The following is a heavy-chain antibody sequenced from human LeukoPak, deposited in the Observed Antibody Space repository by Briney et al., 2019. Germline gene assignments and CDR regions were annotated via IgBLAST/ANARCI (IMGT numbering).Heavy chain of an antibody. J-gene: IGHJ4*02. V-gene: IGHV3-21*01. CDR3: ARCRYDVLAGYQSPYFDY. Sequence: GGSLRLSCAASGFTFSDYSINWVRQAPGEGLEWVSSISISSSYIYYADSVKGRFTISRDNAKDSLYLQMNSLRAEDTAVYYCARCRYDVLAGYQSPYFDYWGQGTLVTVSS. D-gene: IGHD3-9*01. CDR2: ISISSSYI. CDR1: GFTFSDYS.